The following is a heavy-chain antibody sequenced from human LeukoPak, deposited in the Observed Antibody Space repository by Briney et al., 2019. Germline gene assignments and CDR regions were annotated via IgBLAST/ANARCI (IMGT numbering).Heavy chain of an antibody. J-gene: IGHJ6*03. Sequence: ASVKVSCKTSGYTFTNYGINWVRQAPGQGLEWMGWISPYNGKTEFAQKFQGRVTMTTDTSTTTVYMELRSLRSDDTAVYYCARDRYSSSWYSYYYMDVWGKGTTVTVSS. D-gene: IGHD6-13*01. V-gene: IGHV1-18*01. CDR2: ISPYNGKT. CDR1: GYTFTNYG. CDR3: ARDRYSSSWYSYYYMDV.